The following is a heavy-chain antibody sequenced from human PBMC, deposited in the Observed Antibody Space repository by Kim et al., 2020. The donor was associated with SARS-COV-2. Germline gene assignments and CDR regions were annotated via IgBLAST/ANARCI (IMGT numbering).Heavy chain of an antibody. CDR3: ARATSRITFSGFDIDYFDS. V-gene: IGHV4-59*01. CDR1: GGSIDTYY. CDR2: IYYTGTA. Sequence: SETLSLTCSVSGGSIDTYYWGWIRQPPGKGLEWLGHIYYTGTANYNPSLNSRVTISVDTPKNQVSLKLISVTTADTALYFCARATSRITFSGFDIDYFDSWGQGARNTVSS. J-gene: IGHJ4*02. D-gene: IGHD3-3*02.